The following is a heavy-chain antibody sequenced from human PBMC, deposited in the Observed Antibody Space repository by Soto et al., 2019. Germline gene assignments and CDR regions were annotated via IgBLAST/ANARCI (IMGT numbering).Heavy chain of an antibody. CDR1: GYTLTELS. J-gene: IGHJ4*02. V-gene: IGHV1-24*01. CDR2: FDPEDGET. Sequence: VASVKVSCKVSGYTLTELSMHWVRQAPGKGLEWMGGFDPEDGETIYAQKFQGRVTMTEDTSTDTAYMELSSLRSEDTAVYYCATDSGNYDFWSGTRAFDYWGQGTLVTVSS. CDR3: ATDSGNYDFWSGTRAFDY. D-gene: IGHD3-3*01.